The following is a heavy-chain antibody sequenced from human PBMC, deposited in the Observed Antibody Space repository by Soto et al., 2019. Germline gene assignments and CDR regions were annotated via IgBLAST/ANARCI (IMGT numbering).Heavy chain of an antibody. CDR3: AKDSGWHYYYGMDV. CDR2: ISYDGSNK. Sequence: GWSLRLSCAASVFTFISYGMHWVRQAPGKGLEWVAVISYDGSNKYYADSVKGRFTISRDNSKNTLYLQMNSLRAEDTAVYYCAKDSGWHYYYGMDVWGQGTTVTVSS. CDR1: VFTFISYG. D-gene: IGHD1-26*01. V-gene: IGHV3-30*18. J-gene: IGHJ6*02.